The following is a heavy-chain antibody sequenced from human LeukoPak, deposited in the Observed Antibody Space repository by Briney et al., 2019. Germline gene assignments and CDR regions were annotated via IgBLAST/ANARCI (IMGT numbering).Heavy chain of an antibody. Sequence: SETLSLTCTVSGGSISSYYWSWIRQPPGKGLEWIGYIYYSGSTNYNPSLKSRVTISVDTSKNQFSLKLSSVTAADTAVYYCARASTQAEYSGSYPFDYWGQGTQVTVSS. CDR1: GGSISSYY. J-gene: IGHJ4*02. CDR3: ARASTQAEYSGSYPFDY. V-gene: IGHV4-59*01. D-gene: IGHD1-26*01. CDR2: IYYSGST.